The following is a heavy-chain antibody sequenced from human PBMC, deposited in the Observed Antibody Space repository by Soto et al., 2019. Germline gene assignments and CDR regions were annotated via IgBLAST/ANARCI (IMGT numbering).Heavy chain of an antibody. CDR2: INGDDTIR. V-gene: IGHV3-74*01. Sequence: EVQLVESGGGLVQPGGSLRLSCVASGFTLSRYWMHWVRQVPGKGLEWVSRINGDDTIRSYADSVKGRFTISRDNARTTLYLLMGSLRAEDTAVCFCAGGVTRPGTANEYWGQATVVTVSS. CDR1: GFTLSRYW. J-gene: IGHJ4*02. CDR3: AGGVTRPGTANEY. D-gene: IGHD2-21*02.